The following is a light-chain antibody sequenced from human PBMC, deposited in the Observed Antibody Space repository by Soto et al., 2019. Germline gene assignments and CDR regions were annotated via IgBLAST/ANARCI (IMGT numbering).Light chain of an antibody. CDR2: EVS. V-gene: IGLV2-11*01. CDR3: CSYAGSYV. Sequence: SALTQPASVSGSPGQSITISCTGTSSDVGGYNYVSWFQQHPGKAPKVMIYEVSKRPSGVPDRFSGSKSGNTASLTISGLQAEDEADYYCCSYAGSYVFGTGTKVTVL. CDR1: SSDVGGYNY. J-gene: IGLJ1*01.